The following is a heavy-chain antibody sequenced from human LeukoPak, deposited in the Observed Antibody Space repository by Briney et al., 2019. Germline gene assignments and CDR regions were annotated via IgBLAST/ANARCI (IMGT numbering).Heavy chain of an antibody. D-gene: IGHD6-19*01. J-gene: IGHJ4*02. CDR2: IXYDGSNK. Sequence: GXXXRXXCAXXGXXFXSXAXXXXRQAPGKGLXWXAVIXYDGSNKYYADSVKGRFTISRDDSKNTLYLQMNSLRAEDTAVYYCARDPRQYSSGWYYFDYWGQGTLVTVSS. CDR3: ARDPRQYSSGWYYFDY. CDR1: GXXFXSXA. V-gene: IGHV3-30-3*01.